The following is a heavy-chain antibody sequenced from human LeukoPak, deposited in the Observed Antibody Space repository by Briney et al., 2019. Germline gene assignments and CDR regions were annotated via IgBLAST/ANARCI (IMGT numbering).Heavy chain of an antibody. CDR3: ARDAGGGYDFDY. V-gene: IGHV1-2*02. Sequence: ASVKVSCKASGYTFTDYYMHWVRQAPGQGLEWMGWINPNSGGTNYAQKFQGRVTMTRDTSISTVYMEMSRLRSDDTAVYYCARDAGGGYDFDYWGQGTLVTVSS. CDR2: INPNSGGT. J-gene: IGHJ4*02. CDR1: GYTFTDYY. D-gene: IGHD5-12*01.